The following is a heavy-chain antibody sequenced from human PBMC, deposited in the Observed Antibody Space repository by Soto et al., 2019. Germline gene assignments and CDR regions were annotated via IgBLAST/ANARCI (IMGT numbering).Heavy chain of an antibody. J-gene: IGHJ6*02. Sequence: PGGSLRVSCAAAGFTFSSYSMNCVRKAPGKGLEWVSYISSSSSTIYYADSVKGRFTISRDNSKNTLYLQMNSLRAEDTAVYYCARLTPYYYDSSGYQTLGMDVWGQGTTVTVSS. CDR2: ISSSSSTI. CDR3: ARLTPYYYDSSGYQTLGMDV. CDR1: GFTFSSYS. D-gene: IGHD3-22*01. V-gene: IGHV3-48*01.